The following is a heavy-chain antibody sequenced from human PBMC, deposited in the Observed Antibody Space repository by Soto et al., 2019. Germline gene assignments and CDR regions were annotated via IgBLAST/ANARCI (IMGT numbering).Heavy chain of an antibody. D-gene: IGHD2-15*01. CDR2: IYYSGST. Sequence: TLSLTCTVSGGSISSGDYYWSWIRQPPGKGLEWIGYIYYSGSTYYNPSLKSRVTISVDTSKNQFSLKLSSVTAADTAVYYCARVPRGYCSGGSCYSVFYFDYWGQGTLVTVSS. CDR3: ARVPRGYCSGGSCYSVFYFDY. V-gene: IGHV4-30-4*01. J-gene: IGHJ4*02. CDR1: GGSISSGDYY.